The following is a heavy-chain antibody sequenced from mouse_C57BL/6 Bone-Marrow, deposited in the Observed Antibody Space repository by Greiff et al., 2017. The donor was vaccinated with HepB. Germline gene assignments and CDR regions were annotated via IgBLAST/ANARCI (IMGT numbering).Heavy chain of an antibody. CDR3: AKIGFYPLFAY. D-gene: IGHD2-3*01. CDR1: GYAFSSSW. J-gene: IGHJ3*01. Sequence: QVQLKQSGPELVKPGASVKISCKASGYAFSSSWMNWVKQRPGKGLEWIGRIYPGDGDTNYNGKFKGKATLTADKSSSTAYMQLSSLTSEDSAVFFLAKIGFYPLFAYWGQGTLVTVSA. V-gene: IGHV1-82*01. CDR2: IYPGDGDT.